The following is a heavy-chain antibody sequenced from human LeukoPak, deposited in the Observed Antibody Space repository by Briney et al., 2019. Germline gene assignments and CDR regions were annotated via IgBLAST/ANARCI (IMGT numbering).Heavy chain of an antibody. D-gene: IGHD5-18*01. CDR1: GYSFTSYW. V-gene: IGHV5-51*01. J-gene: IGHJ4*02. Sequence: GESLQISCKGSGYSFTSYWIGWVRQMPGKGLGWMGIIYPGDSDTRYSPSSQGQVTISADKSISTAYLQWSSLKASDTAMYYCARYITTAMVTNYFDYWGQGTLVTVSS. CDR2: IYPGDSDT. CDR3: ARYITTAMVTNYFDY.